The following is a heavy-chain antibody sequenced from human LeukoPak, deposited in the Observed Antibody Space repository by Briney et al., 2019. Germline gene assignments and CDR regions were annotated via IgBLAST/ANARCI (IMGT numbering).Heavy chain of an antibody. D-gene: IGHD3-16*01. CDR1: GFTFSSYW. V-gene: IGHV3-74*01. CDR2: INSDGSST. CDR3: ARDPSNYYDYVWGRSYFDY. Sequence: PGGSLRLSCAASGFTFSSYWMHWVRQAPGKGLVWVSRINSDGSSTSYADSVKGRFTISRDNAKNTLYLQMNSLRAEDTAVYYCARDPSNYYDYVWGRSYFDYWGPGTLVTVSS. J-gene: IGHJ4*02.